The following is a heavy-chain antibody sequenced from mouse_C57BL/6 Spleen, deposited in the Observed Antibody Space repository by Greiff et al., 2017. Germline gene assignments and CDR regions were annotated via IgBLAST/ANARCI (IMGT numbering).Heavy chain of an antibody. CDR3: ARQGAKGAMDY. CDR1: GFTFSSYG. V-gene: IGHV5-6*01. D-gene: IGHD3-1*01. J-gene: IGHJ4*01. CDR2: ISSGGSCT. Sequence: EVKLMESGGDLVKPGGSLKLSCAASGFTFSSYGMSWVRQTPDKRLEWVATISSGGSCTYYPDSVKGRFTISRDNAKNTLYLQMSSLKSEDTAMYYCARQGAKGAMDYWGQGTSVTVSS.